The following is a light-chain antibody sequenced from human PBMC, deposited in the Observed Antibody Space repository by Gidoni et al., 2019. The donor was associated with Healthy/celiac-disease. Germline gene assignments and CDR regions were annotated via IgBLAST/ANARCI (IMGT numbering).Light chain of an antibody. CDR3: QQYNNWPPLT. CDR1: QSVSIN. J-gene: IGKJ4*01. V-gene: IGKV3-15*01. CDR2: GAS. Sequence: EIVMTQSPATLSVSPGERATLSCRASQSVSINLAWYQQKPGQAPRLLFYGASPRATGIPARFSGSGSGTEFTLTISSLQSEDFAVYYCQQYNNWPPLTFGGGTKVEIK.